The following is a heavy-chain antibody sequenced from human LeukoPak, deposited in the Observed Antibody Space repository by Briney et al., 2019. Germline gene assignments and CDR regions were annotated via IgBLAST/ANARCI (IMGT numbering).Heavy chain of an antibody. J-gene: IGHJ5*02. CDR2: INQDGSEK. Sequence: PGGSLRLSCAASGFTFSSYWMSWVRQAPGKGREGVAHINQDGSEKYYVDSVKGRFTISRDNAKNSLYLQMNSLRAEDTAVYYCARGGNWWFDPWGQGTLVTVSS. CDR3: ARGGNWWFDP. CDR1: GFTFSSYW. V-gene: IGHV3-7*01.